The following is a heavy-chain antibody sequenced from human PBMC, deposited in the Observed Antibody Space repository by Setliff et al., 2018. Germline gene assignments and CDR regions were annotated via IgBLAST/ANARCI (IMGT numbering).Heavy chain of an antibody. CDR3: ARIIPAAPHKINWNDLDY. D-gene: IGHD1-1*01. V-gene: IGHV4-61*01. CDR2: IYYTGTT. CDR1: GDSVNTNYY. J-gene: IGHJ4*01. Sequence: SETLSLTCTVSGDSVNTNYYWSWIRQPPGKGLEWIGYIYYTGTTKYNPSLRSRVTISVDTSKNQVSLKLNSMTDADTAVYYCARIIPAAPHKINWNDLDYWGHGTLVTVSS.